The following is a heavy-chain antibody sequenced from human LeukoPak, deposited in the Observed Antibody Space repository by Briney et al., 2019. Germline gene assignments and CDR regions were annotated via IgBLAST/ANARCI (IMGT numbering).Heavy chain of an antibody. Sequence: PSETLSLTCAVYGGSFSGYYWSWIRQPPGKGLEWIGEINHSGSTNYNPSLKSRVTISVDTSKNQFSLKLSSVTAADTAVYYCARWSYSSSWYNWFDPWAREPWSPSPQ. CDR3: ARWSYSSSWYNWFDP. V-gene: IGHV4-34*01. CDR1: GGSFSGYY. CDR2: INHSGST. D-gene: IGHD6-13*01. J-gene: IGHJ5*02.